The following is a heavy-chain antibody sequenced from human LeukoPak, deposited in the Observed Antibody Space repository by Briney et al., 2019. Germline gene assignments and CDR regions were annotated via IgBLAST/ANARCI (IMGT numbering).Heavy chain of an antibody. V-gene: IGHV3-23*01. Sequence: GGSLRLSCAASGFTFSSYWMSWVRQAPGKGLEWVSAISGSGATTDYADSVKGRFTISRDNSKNTLYLQMNSLRAEDTAVYYCAKDQSRGIVIITTFDYWGQGTLVTVSS. CDR2: ISGSGATT. J-gene: IGHJ4*02. D-gene: IGHD3-22*01. CDR3: AKDQSRGIVIITTFDY. CDR1: GFTFSSYW.